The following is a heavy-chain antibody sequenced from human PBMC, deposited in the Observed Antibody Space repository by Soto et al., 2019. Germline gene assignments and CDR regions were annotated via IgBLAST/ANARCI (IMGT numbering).Heavy chain of an antibody. V-gene: IGHV2-5*01. D-gene: IGHD3-3*02. CDR2: IYWNDDK. CDR3: SRGIASLPVFAFDV. CDR1: GISLSTSGVG. Sequence: QITVKGSGPTLVKPTQTLTLTCSLSGISLSTSGVGLGWIRQTPGKALEWLALIYWNDDKHYTPSLKSRLTITKDTSKKQTVLTVTYMDPVDTAIYYCSRGIASLPVFAFDVWGQGTVVTVSS. J-gene: IGHJ3*01.